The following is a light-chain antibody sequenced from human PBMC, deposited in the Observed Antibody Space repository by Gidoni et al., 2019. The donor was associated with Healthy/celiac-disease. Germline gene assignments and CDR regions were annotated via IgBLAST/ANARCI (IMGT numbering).Light chain of an antibody. CDR3: QQYNNWPRT. CDR1: QSVRSN. V-gene: IGKV3-15*01. CDR2: GAS. J-gene: IGKJ1*01. Sequence: EIAMTQSPATLSVSPGERATLSCRASQSVRSNLAWYQQKPGQAPRLLSSGASTRATGIPARFSGSGSGTEFTLTISSLQSEDFAVYYCQQYNNWPRTFGQGTKVEIK.